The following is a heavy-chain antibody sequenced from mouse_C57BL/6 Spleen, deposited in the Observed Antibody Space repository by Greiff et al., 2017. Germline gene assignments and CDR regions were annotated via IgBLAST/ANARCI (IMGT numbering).Heavy chain of an antibody. CDR2: IYWDDDK. J-gene: IGHJ1*03. D-gene: IGHD1-1*01. CDR3: ARDLYYYGSRGYFDV. Sequence: QVTLKESGPGILQSSQTLSLTCSFSGFSLSTSGMGVSWIRQPSGKGLEWLVHIYWDDDKRYNQSLKSRLTISKDTSRNQVFLKITSVDTADTATYYCARDLYYYGSRGYFDVWGTGTTVTVSS. CDR1: GFSLSTSGMG. V-gene: IGHV8-12*01.